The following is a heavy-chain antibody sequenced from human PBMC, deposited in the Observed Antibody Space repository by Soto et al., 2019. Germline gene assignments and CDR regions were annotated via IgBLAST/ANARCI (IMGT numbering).Heavy chain of an antibody. V-gene: IGHV4-34*01. J-gene: IGHJ4*02. CDR2: INHSGST. CDR3: ARGREKTWLRLEINFDY. CDR1: GVSFSGYY. Sequence: QVQLQQWGAGLLKPSETLSLTCAVYGVSFSGYYWSWIRQPPGKGLEWLGEINHSGSTNYNPSLKSRVTISVDTSKNQFSLKLSSVTAADTAVYYCARGREKTWLRLEINFDYWGQGTLVTVSS. D-gene: IGHD5-12*01.